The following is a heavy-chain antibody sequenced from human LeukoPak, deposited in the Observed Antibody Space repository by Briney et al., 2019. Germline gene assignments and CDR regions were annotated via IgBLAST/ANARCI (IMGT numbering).Heavy chain of an antibody. CDR2: ISAYNGNT. CDR3: AKSYYYYGSSGYYLENGFDY. CDR1: GCTFTSYG. D-gene: IGHD3-22*01. J-gene: IGHJ4*02. V-gene: IGHV1-18*01. Sequence: ASVKVSCKASGCTFTSYGISWVRQAPGQGLEWMGWISAYNGNTNYAQKLQGRVTMTTDTSTSTAYMELRSLRSDDTAVYYCAKSYYYYGSSGYYLENGFDYWGQGTLVTVSS.